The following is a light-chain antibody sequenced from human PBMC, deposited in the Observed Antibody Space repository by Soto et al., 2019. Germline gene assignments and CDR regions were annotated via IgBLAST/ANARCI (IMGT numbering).Light chain of an antibody. CDR3: CSYGGVVSVF. Sequence: QSALAQPASVSGSPGQSITISCTGTTSDVGSYNLVSWYQQNPGKAPKLLIYEATKPPSGVSSRFSGSKSGNTASLTISGLQAEDEAEYYCCSYGGVVSVFFGGGTKLTVL. J-gene: IGLJ2*01. CDR1: TSDVGSYNL. CDR2: EAT. V-gene: IGLV2-23*01.